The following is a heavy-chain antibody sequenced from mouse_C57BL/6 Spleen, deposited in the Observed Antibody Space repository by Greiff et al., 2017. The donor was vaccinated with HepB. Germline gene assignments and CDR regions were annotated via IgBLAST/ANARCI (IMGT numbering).Heavy chain of an antibody. CDR3: ARPNYYGSSYERFAY. Sequence: EVQLQQSGPELVKPGASVKISCKASGYTFTDYYMNWVKQSHGKSLEWIGDINPNNGGTSYNQKFKGKATLTVDKSSSTAYMELRSLTSADSAVYYCARPNYYGSSYERFAYWGQGTLVTVSA. D-gene: IGHD1-1*01. J-gene: IGHJ3*01. V-gene: IGHV1-26*01. CDR2: INPNNGGT. CDR1: GYTFTDYY.